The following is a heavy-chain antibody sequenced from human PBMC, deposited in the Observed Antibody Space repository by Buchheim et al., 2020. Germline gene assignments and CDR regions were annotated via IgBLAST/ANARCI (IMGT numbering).Heavy chain of an antibody. CDR1: GGSFSGYY. Sequence: QVQLQQWGAGLLKPSETLSLTCAVYGGSFSGYYWSWIRQPPGKGLEWIGEINHSGSTNYNPSLKSRVTIPVGTSKNQFSLKLSSVTAADTAVYYCARMGIAAAGTLRYYYYYYGMDVWGQGTT. CDR3: ARMGIAAAGTLRYYYYYYGMDV. V-gene: IGHV4-34*01. J-gene: IGHJ6*02. CDR2: INHSGST. D-gene: IGHD6-13*01.